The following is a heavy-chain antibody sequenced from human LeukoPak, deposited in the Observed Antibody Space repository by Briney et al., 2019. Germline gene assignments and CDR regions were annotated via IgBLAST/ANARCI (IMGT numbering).Heavy chain of an antibody. Sequence: SETLSLTCTVSGGSISSSSYYWGWIRQPPGKGLEWIGSIYYSGSTYYNPSLKSRVTISVDTSKNQFSLKLSSVTAADTAVYYCARLLQFNPCFDYWGQGTLVTVSS. CDR2: IYYSGST. CDR3: ARLLQFNPCFDY. D-gene: IGHD1-14*01. J-gene: IGHJ4*02. V-gene: IGHV4-39*01. CDR1: GGSISSSSYY.